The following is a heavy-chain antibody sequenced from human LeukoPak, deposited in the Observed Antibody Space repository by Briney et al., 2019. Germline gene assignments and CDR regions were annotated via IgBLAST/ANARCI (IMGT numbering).Heavy chain of an antibody. Sequence: GGSLRLSCAASGFTVSSNYMSWVRQAPGKGLEWVSVIYSGGSTYYADSVKGRFTISRDNSKNTLYLQMNSLRAEDTAVYYCARTNSSSRCYYYYMDVWGKGTTVTVSS. CDR3: ARTNSSSRCYYYYMDV. CDR1: GFTVSSNY. D-gene: IGHD6-13*01. J-gene: IGHJ6*03. CDR2: IYSGGST. V-gene: IGHV3-53*01.